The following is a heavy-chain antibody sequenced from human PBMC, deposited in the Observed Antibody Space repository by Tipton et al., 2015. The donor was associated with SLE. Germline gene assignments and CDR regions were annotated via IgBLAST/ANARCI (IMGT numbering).Heavy chain of an antibody. D-gene: IGHD4-17*01. V-gene: IGHV3-33*06. Sequence: SLRLFCAASGFTFSSYGMHWVRQAPGKGLEWVAVIWYDGSNKYYADSVKGRFTISRDNSKNTLYLQMNSLRAEDTAVYYCAKGGLTTVTNWYFDLWGRGTLVTVSS. J-gene: IGHJ2*01. CDR3: AKGGLTTVTNWYFDL. CDR1: GFTFSSYG. CDR2: IWYDGSNK.